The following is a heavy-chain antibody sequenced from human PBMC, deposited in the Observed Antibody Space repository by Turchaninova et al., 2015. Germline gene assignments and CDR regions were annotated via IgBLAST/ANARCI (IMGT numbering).Heavy chain of an antibody. D-gene: IGHD1-1*01. V-gene: IGHV3-48*04. Sequence: EVQLVESGGGLVQPGGSLRLSWADFGFTFNTYSMNWVRPAPGKGLEWLSYIDSRGTTVYYADSGKGRFTISRDNAKNSLYLQMNSLRVEDTAVYYCVRDYWEISTGFWGPDYWGQGTLVTVSS. CDR2: IDSRGTTV. CDR3: VRDYWEISTGFWGPDY. CDR1: GFTFNTYS. J-gene: IGHJ1*01.